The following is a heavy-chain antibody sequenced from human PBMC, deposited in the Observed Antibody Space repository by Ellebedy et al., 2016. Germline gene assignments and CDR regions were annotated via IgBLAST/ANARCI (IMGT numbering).Heavy chain of an antibody. CDR3: RQGHYADY. V-gene: IGHV3-7*03. CDR1: GFNFGSYW. D-gene: IGHD2-2*01. J-gene: IGHJ4*02. CDR2: IKYDGSVK. Sequence: GESLKISCTASGFNFGSYWMSWVRQAPGKGLEWVANIKYDGSVKYHADSVRGRFTISRDNAERSLYLQMNNLRGEDTAVYYCRQGHYADYWGQGTLVTVSS.